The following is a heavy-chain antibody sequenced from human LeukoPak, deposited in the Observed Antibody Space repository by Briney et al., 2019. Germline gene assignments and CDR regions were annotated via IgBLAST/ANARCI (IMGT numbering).Heavy chain of an antibody. V-gene: IGHV3-53*01. Sequence: GGSLRLSCAASGFTVSSNYMSWVRQAPGKGLEWVSVIYSVDSTYYADSVKGRFTISRDGPKNKLHLQMNSLRAEDTAVYYCARAPSPNYDILTGYLEAFHFVPWRQETRVRVS. CDR1: GFTVSSNY. D-gene: IGHD3-9*01. CDR3: ARAPSPNYDILTGYLEAFHFVP. CDR2: IYSVDST. J-gene: IGHJ5*02.